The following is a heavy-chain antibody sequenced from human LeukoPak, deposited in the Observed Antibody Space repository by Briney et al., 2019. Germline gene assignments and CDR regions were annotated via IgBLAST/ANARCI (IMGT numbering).Heavy chain of an antibody. D-gene: IGHD6-13*01. J-gene: IGHJ4*02. CDR1: GGSISSGSYY. Sequence: SETLSLTCTVSGGSISSGSYYWSWIRQPAGKGLEWIGRIYTSGSTNYNPSLKSRVTISVDTSKNQFSLKLSSVTAADTAVYYCARESLSSSWYYFDYWGQGTLVTVSS. CDR2: IYTSGST. V-gene: IGHV4-61*02. CDR3: ARESLSSSWYYFDY.